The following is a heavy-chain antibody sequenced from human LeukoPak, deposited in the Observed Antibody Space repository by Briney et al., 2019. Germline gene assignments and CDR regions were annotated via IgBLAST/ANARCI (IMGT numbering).Heavy chain of an antibody. V-gene: IGHV4-4*07. D-gene: IGHD4-17*01. J-gene: IGHJ6*03. CDR2: IYTSGST. CDR1: GGSISSYY. CDR3: AREGYDYGDYGRPSYYYYYMDV. Sequence: SETLSLTCTVSGGSISSYYWSWIRRPAGKGLEWIGRIYTSGSTNYNPSLKSRVTMSVDTSKNQFSLKLSSVTAADTAVYYCAREGYDYGDYGRPSYYYYYMDVWGKGTTVTVSS.